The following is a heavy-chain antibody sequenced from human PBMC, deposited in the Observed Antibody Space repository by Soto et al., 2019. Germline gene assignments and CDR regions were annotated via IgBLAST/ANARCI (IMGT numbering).Heavy chain of an antibody. V-gene: IGHV4-30-4*08. CDR2: IYDSGVT. CDR3: GRHLAHGYTDNV. J-gene: IGHJ3*01. D-gene: IGHD5-18*01. CDR1: GAVVTSGENY. Sequence: SETLSLTCSVSGAVVTSGENYWSWVRQPPGKGLEWLGYIYDSGVTSYTPALKSRVTLSLDRPNNQVSLKLRSVTAADTAVYFCGRHLAHGYTDNVWGHGTWVTVSS.